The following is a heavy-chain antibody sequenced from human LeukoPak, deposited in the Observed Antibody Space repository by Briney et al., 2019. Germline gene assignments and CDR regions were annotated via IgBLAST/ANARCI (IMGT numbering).Heavy chain of an antibody. D-gene: IGHD2-2*01. CDR3: AKDPSVLRVPDSSDCSSTSCYGG. Sequence: PGGSLRLSCAASGFTFSSYAMSWVRQAPGKGLEWVSAISGSGGSRYYADSVKGRFTISRDNSKNTLYLQMNSLRAEDTAVYYCAKDPSVLRVPDSSDCSSTSCYGGWGQGTLVTVSS. J-gene: IGHJ4*02. CDR2: ISGSGGSR. CDR1: GFTFSSYA. V-gene: IGHV3-23*01.